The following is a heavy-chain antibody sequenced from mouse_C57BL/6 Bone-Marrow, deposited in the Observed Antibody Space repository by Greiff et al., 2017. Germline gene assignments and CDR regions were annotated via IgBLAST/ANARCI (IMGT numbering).Heavy chain of an antibody. D-gene: IGHD1-1*01. Sequence: EVKLMESGGGLVKPGGSLKLSCAASGFTFSDYGMHWVRQAPEKGLEWVAYISSGSSTIYYADTVKGRFTISRDNAKNTLFLQMTSLGSEDTAMYYCARRDYYGSEAYWGQGTLVTVSA. CDR1: GFTFSDYG. V-gene: IGHV5-17*01. CDR3: ARRDYYGSEAY. J-gene: IGHJ3*01. CDR2: ISSGSSTI.